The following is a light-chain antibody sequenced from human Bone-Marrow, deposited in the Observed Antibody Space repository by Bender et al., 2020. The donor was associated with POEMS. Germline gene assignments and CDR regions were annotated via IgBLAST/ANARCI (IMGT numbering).Light chain of an antibody. CDR3: SSYTNTRHVV. Sequence: QSALTQPASVSGSPGQSLTISCTGTNRDVGTYNLVSWYQQHPGKAPKLLIYDVSNRPSGVSNRFSGSKTGNTASLTVSGLQADDEADYYCSSYTNTRHVVFGGGTKLTVL. V-gene: IGLV2-14*02. J-gene: IGLJ2*01. CDR1: NRDVGTYNL. CDR2: DVS.